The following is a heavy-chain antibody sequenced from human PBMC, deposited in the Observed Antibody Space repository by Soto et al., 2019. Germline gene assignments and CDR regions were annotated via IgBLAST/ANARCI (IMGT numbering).Heavy chain of an antibody. V-gene: IGHV4-31*11. Sequence: SETLSLTCAVYGGSFSGYYWSWIRQHPGKGLECIGYIFYTGSTYYNPTLKSRVTMSVDTSKRQFSLNLSSLTAADTAVYYCARSVGDYYYGMDVWGQGTTVTVSS. CDR2: IFYTGST. CDR3: ARSVGDYYYGMDV. D-gene: IGHD1-26*01. CDR1: GGSFSGYY. J-gene: IGHJ6*02.